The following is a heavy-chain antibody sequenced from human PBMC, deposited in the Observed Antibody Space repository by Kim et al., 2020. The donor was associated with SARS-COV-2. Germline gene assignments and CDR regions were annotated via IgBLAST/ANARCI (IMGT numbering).Heavy chain of an antibody. Sequence: ASVKVSCKASGYTFTTYPLNWVRQAPGQGLEWMGWINTNTGNPTYVQGFTGRFVFSLDKSVRTAYLQISSLQAEDTAVYYRARDGLHDYGTDGTLDHWGQESLVTVSS. CDR1: GYTFTTYP. J-gene: IGHJ4*02. V-gene: IGHV7-4-1*02. CDR3: ARDGLHDYGTDGTLDH. CDR2: INTNTGNP. D-gene: IGHD3-10*01.